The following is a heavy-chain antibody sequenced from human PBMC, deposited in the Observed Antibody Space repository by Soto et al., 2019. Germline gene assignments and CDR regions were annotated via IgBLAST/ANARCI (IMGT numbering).Heavy chain of an antibody. Sequence: GGSLRLSCTSSGFNLSFYAMHWVRQTPGKGREWVAVISFDGNNIYYADPVRGRFSISRDSSRSMLYLQMNKLKPEDSAIYYGSSVGSRSIWCLTQFDNLGPGTLVTASS. CDR1: GFNLSFYA. CDR3: SSVGSRSIWCLTQFDN. D-gene: IGHD2-21*02. V-gene: IGHV3-30-3*02. CDR2: ISFDGNNI. J-gene: IGHJ4*02.